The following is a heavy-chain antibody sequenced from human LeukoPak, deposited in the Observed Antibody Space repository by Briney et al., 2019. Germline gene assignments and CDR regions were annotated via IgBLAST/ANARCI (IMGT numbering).Heavy chain of an antibody. CDR1: GFTFSSYS. Sequence: GGSLRLSCAASGFTFSSYSMNWVRQAPGKGLEWVSYISSSSSTIYYADSVKGRFTISRDNAKNSLYLQMNSLRAEDTAVYYCATDYGGNSPWDYDFDYWGQGTLVTVSS. V-gene: IGHV3-48*01. CDR2: ISSSSSTI. D-gene: IGHD4-23*01. J-gene: IGHJ4*02. CDR3: ATDYGGNSPWDYDFDY.